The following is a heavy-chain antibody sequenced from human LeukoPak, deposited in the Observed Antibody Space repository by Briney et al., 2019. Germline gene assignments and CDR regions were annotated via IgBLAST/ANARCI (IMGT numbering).Heavy chain of an antibody. CDR3: ARDHGGYSGYDAFDY. V-gene: IGHV3-30*04. D-gene: IGHD5-12*01. CDR2: ISYDGSNK. Sequence: GGFLRLSCAASGFTFSSYAMHWVRQAPGKGLEWVAVISYDGSNKYYADSVKGRFTISRDNSENTLYLQMNSLRAEDTAVYYCARDHGGYSGYDAFDYWGQGTLVTVSS. J-gene: IGHJ4*02. CDR1: GFTFSSYA.